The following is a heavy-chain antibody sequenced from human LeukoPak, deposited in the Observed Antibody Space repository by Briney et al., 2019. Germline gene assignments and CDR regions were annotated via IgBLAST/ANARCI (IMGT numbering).Heavy chain of an antibody. J-gene: IGHJ4*02. CDR3: ARDPNSPSYGDYLFGES. Sequence: GGSLRLSCAAPGFTFSSYAMHWVRQAPGKGLEWVAVISYDGSNKYYADSVKGRFTISRDNSKNTLYLQMNSLRAEDTAVYYCARDPNSPSYGDYLFGESWGQGTLVTVSS. CDR1: GFTFSSYA. V-gene: IGHV3-30*04. D-gene: IGHD4-17*01. CDR2: ISYDGSNK.